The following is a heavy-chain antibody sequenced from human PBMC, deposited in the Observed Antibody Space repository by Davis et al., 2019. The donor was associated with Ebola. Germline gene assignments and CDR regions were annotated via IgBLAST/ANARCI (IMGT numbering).Heavy chain of an antibody. CDR3: ASRYGLWFRESVDAFDI. D-gene: IGHD3-10*01. V-gene: IGHV4-39*01. Sequence: SETLSLTCTVSGGSISSSSYYWGWIRQPPGKGLEWIGSIYYSGGTYYNPSLKSRVTISVDTSKNQFSLKLSSVTAADTAVYYCASRYGLWFRESVDAFDIWGQGTMVTVSS. CDR1: GGSISSSSYY. CDR2: IYYSGGT. J-gene: IGHJ3*02.